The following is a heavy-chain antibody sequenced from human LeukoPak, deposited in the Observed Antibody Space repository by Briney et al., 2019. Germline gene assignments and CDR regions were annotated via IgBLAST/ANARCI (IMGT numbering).Heavy chain of an antibody. D-gene: IGHD4-23*01. Sequence: GGSLRLSCAASGFTFSGYWMHWVRQAPGKGLVWVSRINSDGSITSYADSVKGRFTISRDNAKNTLYLQMNSLRAEDTAVYYCAREPVVTKACDIWGQGTMVTVSS. CDR3: AREPVVTKACDI. CDR2: INSDGSIT. V-gene: IGHV3-74*01. CDR1: GFTFSGYW. J-gene: IGHJ3*02.